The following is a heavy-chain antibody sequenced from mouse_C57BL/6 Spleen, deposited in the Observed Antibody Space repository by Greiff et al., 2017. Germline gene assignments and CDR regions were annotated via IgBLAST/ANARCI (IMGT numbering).Heavy chain of an antibody. CDR1: GFSLSTSGMG. V-gene: IGHV8-12*01. Sequence: QVTLKESGPGILQSSQTLSLTCSFSGFSLSTSGMGVSWIRQPSGKGLEWLAHIDWDDDKRYNPSLKSRLTISKDTSRNQVFLKTTSVDTADTATYYCARIRPIIPSFYWYFDVWGTGTTVTVSS. J-gene: IGHJ1*03. CDR2: IDWDDDK. CDR3: ARIRPIIPSFYWYFDV.